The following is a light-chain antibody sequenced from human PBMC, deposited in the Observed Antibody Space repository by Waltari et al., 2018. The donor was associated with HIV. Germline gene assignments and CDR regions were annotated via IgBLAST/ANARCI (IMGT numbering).Light chain of an antibody. CDR2: DVS. CDR1: SRDVGGYNY. V-gene: IGLV2-11*01. CDR3: CSYAGSYTYV. J-gene: IGLJ1*01. Sequence: QSALTQPRSVSGSPGQSVTISCTGPSRDVGGYNYVSWYQQHPGKVPKVRIYDVSKRPSVVPDRFSGSKSGNTASLTISGLQAEDEADYYCCSYAGSYTYVFGTGTKVTVL.